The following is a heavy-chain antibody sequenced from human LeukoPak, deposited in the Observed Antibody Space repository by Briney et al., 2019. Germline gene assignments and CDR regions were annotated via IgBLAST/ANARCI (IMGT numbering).Heavy chain of an antibody. V-gene: IGHV4-39*07. Sequence: SETLSPMCAVRGGSISSRSYYWRWIRKPPGKGLEWIGSIYYSGSTYYNPSLKSRVTISVDTSKNQFSLKLSSVTAADTAVYYCARDGLRFLEWLPYGSFDYWGQGTLVTVSS. J-gene: IGHJ4*02. D-gene: IGHD3-3*01. CDR2: IYYSGST. CDR1: GGSISSRSYY. CDR3: ARDGLRFLEWLPYGSFDY.